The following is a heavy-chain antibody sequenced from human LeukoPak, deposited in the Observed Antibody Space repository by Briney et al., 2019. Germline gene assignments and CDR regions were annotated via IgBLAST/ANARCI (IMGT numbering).Heavy chain of an antibody. D-gene: IGHD6-19*01. CDR2: ISSSSSYI. V-gene: IGHV3-21*01. CDR1: GFTFSSYS. J-gene: IGHJ6*03. Sequence: GGSLRLSCAASGFTFSSYSMNWVRQAPGKGLEWVSSISSSSSYIYYADSVKGRFTISRDNAKNSLYLQMNSLRAEDTAVYYCARLTVAGYYYMDVWGQGTLVTVSS. CDR3: ARLTVAGYYYMDV.